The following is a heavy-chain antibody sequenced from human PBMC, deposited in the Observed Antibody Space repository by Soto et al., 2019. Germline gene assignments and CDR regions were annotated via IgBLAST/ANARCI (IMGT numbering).Heavy chain of an antibody. J-gene: IGHJ4*02. Sequence: GGSLRLSCAASGFTFSSNWMHWVRRVPGRGLVWVARINTDGSATNYVDSAKGRFTVSRDNAKNTLYLQMNSLRVEDTAVYYCARDGEGFWGQGTLVTVSS. CDR3: ARDGEGF. V-gene: IGHV3-74*01. D-gene: IGHD2-21*01. CDR1: GFTFSSNW. CDR2: INTDGSAT.